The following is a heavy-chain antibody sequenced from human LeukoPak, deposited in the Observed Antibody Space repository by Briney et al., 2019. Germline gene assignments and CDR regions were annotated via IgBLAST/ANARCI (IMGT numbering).Heavy chain of an antibody. V-gene: IGHV4-59*01. J-gene: IGHJ6*02. D-gene: IGHD5-18*01. Sequence: SETLSLTCTVSGGSISSYYWSWIRQPPGKGLEWIGYIYYSGSTNYNPSLKSRVTISVDTSKNQFSLKLSSVTAADTAVYCCARGTKRGYSYGFGYYGMDVWGQGTTVTVSS. CDR1: GGSISSYY. CDR2: IYYSGST. CDR3: ARGTKRGYSYGFGYYGMDV.